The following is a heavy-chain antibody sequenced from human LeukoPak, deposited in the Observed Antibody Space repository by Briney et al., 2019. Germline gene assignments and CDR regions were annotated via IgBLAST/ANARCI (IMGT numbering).Heavy chain of an antibody. V-gene: IGHV4-39*07. CDR3: ARAHRPTARSVSYFDY. J-gene: IGHJ4*02. CDR2: IYYSGST. D-gene: IGHD6-6*01. Sequence: KTSETLSLTCTVSGGSISSSSYYWGWIRQPPGKGLEWIGSIYYSGSTYCNPSLKSRVTISLDTSKNQFSLKLSSVTAADTAVYYCARAHRPTARSVSYFDYWGQGTLVTVSS. CDR1: GGSISSSSYY.